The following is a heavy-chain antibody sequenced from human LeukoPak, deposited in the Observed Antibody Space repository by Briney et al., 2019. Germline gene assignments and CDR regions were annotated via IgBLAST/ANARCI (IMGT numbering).Heavy chain of an antibody. V-gene: IGHV1-8*01. D-gene: IGHD1-26*01. J-gene: IGHJ4*02. CDR2: MNPNSGNT. CDR3: ARAPVGATTVDY. Sequence: ASVKVSCKASGYTFTSYDINWVRQATGQGLEWMGWMNPNSGNTGYAQKFQGRVTMTRNTSISTAYMELSSLRSEDTAVYYCARAPVGATTVDYWGQGTLVTVSS. CDR1: GYTFTSYD.